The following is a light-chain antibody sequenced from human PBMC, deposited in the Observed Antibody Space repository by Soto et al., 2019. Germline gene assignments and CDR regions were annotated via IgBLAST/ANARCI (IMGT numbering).Light chain of an antibody. CDR2: GAS. J-gene: IGKJ1*01. CDR1: QSVSNNY. CDR3: QQYGGSPT. V-gene: IGKV3-20*01. Sequence: EIVSTQSPGTLSLSPGERATLSCRASQSVSNNYLAWYQQKPGQAPRLLIYGASSRATGIPDRFGGSGSGTDFTLTISRLEPEDFAVYYCQQYGGSPTFGQGTKVDIK.